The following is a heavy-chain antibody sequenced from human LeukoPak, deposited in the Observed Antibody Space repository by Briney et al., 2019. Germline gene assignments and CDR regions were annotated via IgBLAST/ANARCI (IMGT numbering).Heavy chain of an antibody. D-gene: IGHD1-14*01. CDR2: INHSGST. CDR1: GGSISSSSYY. J-gene: IGHJ6*03. Sequence: PSETLSLTCTVSGGSISSSSYYWSWIRQPQGKGLERIGEINHSGSTNYNPSLKSRVTISVDTSKNQFSLKLSSVTAADMAVYYCARHGTAPYYYHYYMDVWGKGTTVTVSS. CDR3: ARHGTAPYYYHYYMDV. V-gene: IGHV4-39*01.